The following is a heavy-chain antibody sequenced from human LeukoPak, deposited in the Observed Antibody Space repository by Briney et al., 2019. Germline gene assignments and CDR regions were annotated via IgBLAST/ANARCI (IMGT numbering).Heavy chain of an antibody. J-gene: IGHJ6*02. CDR1: GFTFSSYS. D-gene: IGHD3-3*01. Sequence: GSLRLSCAASGFTFSSYSMNWVRQAPGKGLEWIGEINHSGSTNYNPSLKSRVTISVDTSKNQFSLKLSSVTAADTAVYYCARARTFGVGIYYYYGMDVWGQGTTVTVSS. CDR3: ARARTFGVGIYYYYGMDV. CDR2: INHSGST. V-gene: IGHV4-34*01.